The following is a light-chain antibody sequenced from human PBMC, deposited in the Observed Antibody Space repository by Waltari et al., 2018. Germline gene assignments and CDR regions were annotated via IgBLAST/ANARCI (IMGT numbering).Light chain of an antibody. CDR1: SSDIGSYNY. CDR3: SSYTNTFVV. J-gene: IGLJ2*01. CDR2: EVR. Sequence: QSALTQPASVSGSPGQSITISCTGSSSDIGSYNYVAWYQHFPDEAPKLLIYEVRNRPSGVSSRFSGAKSGNTASLTIPGIQAEDESHYYCSSYTNTFVVFGGGTKLTVL. V-gene: IGLV2-14*01.